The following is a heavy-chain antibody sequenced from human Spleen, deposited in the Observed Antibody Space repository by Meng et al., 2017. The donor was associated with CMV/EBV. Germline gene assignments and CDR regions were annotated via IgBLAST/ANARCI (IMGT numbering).Heavy chain of an antibody. V-gene: IGHV4-59*01. J-gene: IGHJ4*02. D-gene: IGHD4-17*01. CDR3: ARRLPTGYFDY. CDR1: GDSISNYF. CDR2: IYYSGST. Sequence: GSLRLSCTVSGDSISNYFWSWIRQPPGKGLEWIGYIYYSGSTNYNPSLKSRVTISVDTSKNQFSLKLSSVTAADTAVYYCARRLPTGYFDYWGQGTLVTVSS.